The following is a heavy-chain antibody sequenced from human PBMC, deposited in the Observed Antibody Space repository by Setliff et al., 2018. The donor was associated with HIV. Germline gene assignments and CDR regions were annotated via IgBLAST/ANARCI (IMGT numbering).Heavy chain of an antibody. CDR3: ARTRGYTYGYIDS. V-gene: IGHV4-31*03. Sequence: PSETLSLTCSVSGGSINSGHYYWSWIRHHPGKGLEWIGYIYYTGSTYFNPSLKSRVTLSIDTSKNQFSLKLNSVTAADTAVYYCARTRGYTYGYIDSWAQGTLVTVSS. CDR1: GGSINSGHYY. J-gene: IGHJ4*02. CDR2: IYYTGST. D-gene: IGHD5-18*01.